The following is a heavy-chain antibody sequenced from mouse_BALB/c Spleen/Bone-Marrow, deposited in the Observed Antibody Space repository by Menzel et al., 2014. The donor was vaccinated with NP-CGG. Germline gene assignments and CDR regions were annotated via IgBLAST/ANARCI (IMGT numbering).Heavy chain of an antibody. Sequence: VKLVESGPGLVAPSQSLSITCTVSGFSLTSYGVHWVRQPPGKGLEWLGVIWAGGSTNYNSALMSRQSISKDNSKSQVLLKMNSLQTDDTAMYYCARVDYDDYYAMDYWGQGTSVTVSS. V-gene: IGHV2-9*02. D-gene: IGHD2-4*01. J-gene: IGHJ4*01. CDR1: GFSLTSYG. CDR2: IWAGGST. CDR3: ARVDYDDYYAMDY.